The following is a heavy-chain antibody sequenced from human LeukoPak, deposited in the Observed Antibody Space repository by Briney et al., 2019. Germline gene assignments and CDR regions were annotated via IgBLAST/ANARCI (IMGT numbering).Heavy chain of an antibody. CDR1: GFTFSNYA. V-gene: IGHV3-23*01. CDR3: PRQSYASGWNPFDY. Sequence: GGSLRLSCAASGFTFSNYAMSWVRQAPGKGLEWVSTVSGGGITTYYPDSARGRFTISRDNSKNTLYLQMNSLTAEDAAVYYCPRQSYASGWNPFDYWGQGTLVTVYS. J-gene: IGHJ4*02. CDR2: VSGGGITT. D-gene: IGHD6-19*01.